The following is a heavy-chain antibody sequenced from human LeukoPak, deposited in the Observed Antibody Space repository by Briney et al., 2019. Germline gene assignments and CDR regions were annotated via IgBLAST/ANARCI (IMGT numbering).Heavy chain of an antibody. CDR1: GFTFSSFW. CDR3: AREGPDGFDI. J-gene: IGHJ3*02. CDR2: IERGTST. V-gene: IGHV3-66*01. Sequence: GSLRLSCAASGFTFSSFWMTWVRQAPGKGLEWVSTIERGTSTLYAGSVKGRFTISRDNTKNTLYLQMNSLRVEDTAVYYCAREGPDGFDIGGQGTMVTVSS.